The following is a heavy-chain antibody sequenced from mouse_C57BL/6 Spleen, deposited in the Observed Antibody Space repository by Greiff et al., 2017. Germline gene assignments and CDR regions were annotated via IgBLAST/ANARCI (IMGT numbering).Heavy chain of an antibody. CDR1: GFTFSDYY. CDR2: INYDGSST. J-gene: IGHJ1*03. CDR3: ARDRDGLWYFDV. D-gene: IGHD2-3*01. V-gene: IGHV5-16*01. Sequence: EVHLVESEGGLVQPGSSMKLSCTASGFTFSDYYMAWVRQVPEKGLEWVANINYDGSSTYYLDSLKSRFIISRDNAKNILYLQMSSLKSEDTATYYCARDRDGLWYFDVWGTGTTVTVSS.